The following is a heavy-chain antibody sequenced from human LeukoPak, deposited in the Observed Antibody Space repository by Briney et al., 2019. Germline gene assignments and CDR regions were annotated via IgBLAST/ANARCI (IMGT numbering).Heavy chain of an antibody. CDR1: GGSISSSSYY. J-gene: IGHJ5*02. CDR3: ASPGPENPYNWFDP. CDR2: IYYSGST. D-gene: IGHD2/OR15-2a*01. V-gene: IGHV4-39*01. Sequence: SQTLSLTCTVSGGSISSSSYYWGWIRQPPGKGLEWIGSIYYSGSTYYNPSLKSRVTISVDTSKNQFSLKLSSVTAADTAVYYCASPGPENPYNWFDPWGQGTLVTVSS.